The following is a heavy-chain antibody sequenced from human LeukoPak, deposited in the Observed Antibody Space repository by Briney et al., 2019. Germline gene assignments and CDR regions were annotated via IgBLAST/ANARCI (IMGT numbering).Heavy chain of an antibody. Sequence: PSETLSLTCTVSGGPTSSYQWSWIRQPPGKGLEWSGYVYYTGSTNYNPSLKSRVTISLDTSKNQFSLKLSSVTAADTAVYYCARRTTVTPNWFDPWGQGTLVTVSS. CDR3: ARRTTVTPNWFDP. CDR1: GGPTSSYQ. V-gene: IGHV4-59*08. CDR2: VYYTGST. D-gene: IGHD4-17*01. J-gene: IGHJ5*02.